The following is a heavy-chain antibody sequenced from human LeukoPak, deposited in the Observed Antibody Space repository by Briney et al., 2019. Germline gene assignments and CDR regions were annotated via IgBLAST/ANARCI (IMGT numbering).Heavy chain of an antibody. CDR3: ARYSTSRVVDY. CDR1: GGSISSYY. CDR2: IYYSGST. J-gene: IGHJ4*02. V-gene: IGHV4-59*01. Sequence: SATLSLTCTVSGGSISSYYWSWIRQPPGKGLEWIGYIYYSGSTNYNPSLKSRVTISVDTSKNQFSLKLSSVTAADTAVYYCARYSTSRVVDYWGQGTLVTVSS. D-gene: IGHD6-13*01.